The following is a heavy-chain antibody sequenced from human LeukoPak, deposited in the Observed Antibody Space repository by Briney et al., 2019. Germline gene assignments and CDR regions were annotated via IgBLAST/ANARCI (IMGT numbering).Heavy chain of an antibody. CDR2: ISYSGGT. Sequence: SQTLSLTCTVSGGSITSGDYYWNWIRQPPGKGLEWIGHISYSGGTSYNPSLKSRIIISVDTSKNQFSLKLSSVTAADTAVYYCASLDLTGYYEGDYWGQGTLVTVSS. D-gene: IGHD3-9*01. V-gene: IGHV4-30-4*01. J-gene: IGHJ4*02. CDR3: ASLDLTGYYEGDY. CDR1: GGSITSGDYY.